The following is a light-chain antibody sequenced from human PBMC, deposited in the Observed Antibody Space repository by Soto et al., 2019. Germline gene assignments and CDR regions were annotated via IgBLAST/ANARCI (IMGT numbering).Light chain of an antibody. Sequence: EIVLTQSPGTLSLSPGERATLSCRASQSVDSNYLAWYQQKPGQAPRLLFYGAASRATGIPDRFSGSGSGADFTLTISRLDPEDAAVYYCQQYGRLPLTFGQGTTVDIK. CDR3: QQYGRLPLT. V-gene: IGKV3-20*01. CDR2: GAA. CDR1: QSVDSNY. J-gene: IGKJ1*01.